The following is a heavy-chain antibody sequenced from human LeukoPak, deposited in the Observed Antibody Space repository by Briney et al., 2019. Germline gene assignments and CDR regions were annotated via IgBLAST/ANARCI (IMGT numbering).Heavy chain of an antibody. CDR1: GYTFTGYY. CDR2: INPNSGGT. J-gene: IGHJ5*02. D-gene: IGHD2-2*02. CDR3: ARSVVPAAIGGGSYNWFDP. Sequence: ASVKVSCKASGYTFTGYYMHWVRQAPGQGLEWMGWINPNSGGTNYAQKFQGRVTMTRDTSISTAYMELSRLRSDDTAVYYCARSVVPAAIGGGSYNWFDPWGQGTLVTVSS. V-gene: IGHV1-2*02.